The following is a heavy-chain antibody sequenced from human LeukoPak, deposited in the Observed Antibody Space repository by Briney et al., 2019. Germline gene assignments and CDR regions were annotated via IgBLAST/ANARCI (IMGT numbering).Heavy chain of an antibody. CDR1: GGSISSYY. CDR3: ARGIRSLGDY. J-gene: IGHJ4*02. CDR2: IYYSGST. V-gene: IGHV4-59*01. Sequence: SETLSLTCTVSGGSISSYYWSWIRQPPGKGLEWIGYIYYSGSTNYNPSLKSRVTISVDTSKNQSSLKLSSVTAADTAVYYCARGIRSLGDYWGQGTLVTVSS.